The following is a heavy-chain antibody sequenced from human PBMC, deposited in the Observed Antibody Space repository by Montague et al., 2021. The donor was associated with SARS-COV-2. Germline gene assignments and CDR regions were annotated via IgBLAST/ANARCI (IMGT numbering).Heavy chain of an antibody. J-gene: IGHJ4*02. V-gene: IGHV4-34*01. CDR2: INQSGST. D-gene: IGHD3-22*01. CDR3: ARVAGGYYHDSSAYFDY. Sequence: SETLSLTCAVYGGSFSGYYWSWIRQPPGKGLEWIGEINQSGSTNYNPSLKSRVTLSVDTSKKQFSLKLSSLTAADTAVDYCARVAGGYYHDSSAYFDYWGQGSLVTVSS. CDR1: GGSFSGYY.